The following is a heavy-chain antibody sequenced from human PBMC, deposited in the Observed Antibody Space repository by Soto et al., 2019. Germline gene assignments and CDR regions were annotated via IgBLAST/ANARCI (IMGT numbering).Heavy chain of an antibody. D-gene: IGHD5-12*01. CDR3: AKHLKGARLQSPYDP. CDR1: GFTFNNYD. CDR2: ISGSDISA. V-gene: IGHV3-23*01. Sequence: VQLLESGGGLVQPGGSLRLSCAASGFTFNNYDMNWVRQAPGKGLEWVSGISGSDISAYYSVSVRGRFTISRDNSKSTVSLQMNRLRVEDTAVYYCAKHLKGARLQSPYDPWGQANLVTVSS. J-gene: IGHJ5*02.